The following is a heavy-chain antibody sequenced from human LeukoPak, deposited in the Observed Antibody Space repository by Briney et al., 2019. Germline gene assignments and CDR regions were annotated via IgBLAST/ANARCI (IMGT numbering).Heavy chain of an antibody. Sequence: GGSLRLSCAASGFTFSNAWMSWVRQAPGKGLEWVGRIKSKTDGGTTDYAAPVKGRFTIPRDDSKNTLYLQMNSLKTEDTAVYYCTSTTYDYVWGSYQVDAFDIWGQGTMVTVSS. CDR2: IKSKTDGGTT. CDR1: GFTFSNAW. J-gene: IGHJ3*02. V-gene: IGHV3-15*01. D-gene: IGHD3-16*02. CDR3: TSTTYDYVWGSYQVDAFDI.